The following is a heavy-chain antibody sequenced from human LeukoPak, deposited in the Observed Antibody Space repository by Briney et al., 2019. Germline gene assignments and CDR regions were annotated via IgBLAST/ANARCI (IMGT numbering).Heavy chain of an antibody. D-gene: IGHD2-2*01. V-gene: IGHV4-34*01. CDR3: ARAQLYCSSTSCYPNYFDY. Sequence: PSETLSLTCAVYGGSFSGYYWSWIRQPPGKGLEWIGEINHSGSTNYNPSLKSRVTISVDTSKNQFSLKLSSVTAAGTAVYYCARAQLYCSSTSCYPNYFDYWGQGTLVTVSS. J-gene: IGHJ4*02. CDR1: GGSFSGYY. CDR2: INHSGST.